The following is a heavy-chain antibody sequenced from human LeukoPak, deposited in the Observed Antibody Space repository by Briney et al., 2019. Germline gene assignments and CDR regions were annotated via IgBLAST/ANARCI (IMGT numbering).Heavy chain of an antibody. V-gene: IGHV1-8*01. CDR2: MNPNSGNT. D-gene: IGHD3-22*01. Sequence: GSVKVSCKASGYTFTSYDINWVRQATGQGLEWMGWMNPNSGNTGYAQKFQGRVTMTRNTSISTAYMELSSLRSEDTAVYYCAIPYYYDSSGYRYFDYWGQGTLVTVSS. J-gene: IGHJ4*02. CDR1: GYTFTSYD. CDR3: AIPYYYDSSGYRYFDY.